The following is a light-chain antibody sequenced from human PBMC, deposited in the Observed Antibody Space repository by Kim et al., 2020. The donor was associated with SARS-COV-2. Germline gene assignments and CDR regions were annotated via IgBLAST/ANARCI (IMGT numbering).Light chain of an antibody. CDR1: SSDVGGYNY. CDR2: DVS. Sequence: QSALTQPASVSGSPVQSNTISCTGTSSDVGGYNYVSWYQQHPGKAPKLMIYDVSKWPSGVSNRFSGSKSGNRASLTISGLQAEDEADYYCSSYTSSSTWVFGGGTQLTVL. CDR3: SSYTSSSTWV. J-gene: IGLJ3*02. V-gene: IGLV2-14*01.